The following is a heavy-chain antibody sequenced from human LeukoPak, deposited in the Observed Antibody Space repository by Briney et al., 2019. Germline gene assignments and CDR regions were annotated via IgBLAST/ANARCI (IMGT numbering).Heavy chain of an antibody. CDR3: AKSRDAFHF. V-gene: IGHV3-74*01. J-gene: IGHJ3*01. CDR2: IKSDEITT. Sequence: GGSLRLSCAASGFTFSSYYWMHWVRQATGKGLVWVSRIKSDEITTNYADSVKGRFTISRDNSKNTLYLQMNTLRAEDTAVYYCAKSRDAFHFWGQGTMVTVSS. CDR1: GFTFSSYYW.